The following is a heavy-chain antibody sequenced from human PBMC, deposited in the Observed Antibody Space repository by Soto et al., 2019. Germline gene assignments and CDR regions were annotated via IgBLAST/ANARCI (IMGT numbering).Heavy chain of an antibody. J-gene: IGHJ4*02. D-gene: IGHD1-1*01. V-gene: IGHV4-34*01. CDR3: ARAHGYNYRPYFDY. CDR1: GGSFSGYY. CDR2: INHSGST. Sequence: QVQLQQWGAGLLKPSETLSLTCAVYGGSFSGYYWSWIRQPPGKGLEWIGEINHSGSTNYNPSLKSRVTISVDTSKNQFSLKLSSVTAADTAVYYCARAHGYNYRPYFDYWGQGTLVTVSS.